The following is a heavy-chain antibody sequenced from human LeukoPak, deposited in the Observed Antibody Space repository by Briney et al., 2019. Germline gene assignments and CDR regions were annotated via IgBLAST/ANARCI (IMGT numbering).Heavy chain of an antibody. Sequence: SETLSLTCAVSGWSFTNYYWSWIRQPPGKGLEWIGEIHPSGSTDYNPSLKSRVTISVDTSKNHFSLKLSSVTAADTAVYYCARHTRGYSYGTAKWLDYWGQGTLVTVSS. V-gene: IGHV4-34*01. CDR2: IHPSGST. D-gene: IGHD5-18*01. J-gene: IGHJ4*02. CDR3: ARHTRGYSYGTAKWLDY. CDR1: GWSFTNYY.